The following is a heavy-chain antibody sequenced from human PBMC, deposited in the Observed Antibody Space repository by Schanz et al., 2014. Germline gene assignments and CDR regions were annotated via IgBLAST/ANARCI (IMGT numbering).Heavy chain of an antibody. D-gene: IGHD6-6*01. V-gene: IGHV3-72*01. J-gene: IGHJ6*02. CDR3: AKGSMAARPLLPTDYYFYGTDI. CDR1: GYTFSDHF. CDR2: IKNTFNSYTT. Sequence: EVQLVESGGGLVEPGGSLSLSCAASGYTFSDHFMDWVRQAPGKGLEWVARIKNTFNSYTTEYAASVKGRFSISRDDSKSSLYLQMNSLRAEDTAVYYCAKGSMAARPLLPTDYYFYGTDIWGQGTTVTVSS.